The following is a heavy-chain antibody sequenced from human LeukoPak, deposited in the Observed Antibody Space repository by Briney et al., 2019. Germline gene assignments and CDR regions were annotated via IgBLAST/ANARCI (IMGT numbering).Heavy chain of an antibody. CDR3: AKDLGSSGWYDAFDI. J-gene: IGHJ3*02. CDR2: IRYDGSNK. V-gene: IGHV3-30*02. D-gene: IGHD6-19*01. Sequence: PGGSLRLSCAASGFTFSSYGMRWVRQAPGKGLEWVAFIRYDGSNKYYADSVKGRFTISRDNSKNTLYLQMNSLRAEDTAVYYCAKDLGSSGWYDAFDIWGPGTMVTVSS. CDR1: GFTFSSYG.